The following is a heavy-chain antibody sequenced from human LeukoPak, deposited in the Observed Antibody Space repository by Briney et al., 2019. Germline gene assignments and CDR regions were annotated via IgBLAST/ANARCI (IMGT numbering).Heavy chain of an antibody. CDR2: ISNSGDTT. V-gene: IGHV3-11*04. CDR3: ARDGTLDYLRYFDHNAFDI. D-gene: IGHD3-9*01. Sequence: GGSLRLSCAASGFIFSDYYMSWIRQTPGKGLECLAYISNSGDTTYYADSVEGRFTVFRDNAKNSLHLQMNSLSADDTGVYYCARDGTLDYLRYFDHNAFDIWGQGTMVTVSS. CDR1: GFIFSDYY. J-gene: IGHJ3*02.